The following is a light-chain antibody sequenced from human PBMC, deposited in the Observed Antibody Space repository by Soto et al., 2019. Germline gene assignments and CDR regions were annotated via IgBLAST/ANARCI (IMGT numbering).Light chain of an antibody. Sequence: EIVMTQSPATLPVSPGERATLSCRASQSVNSNLVWYQQKPGQAPRLLIYGASTRATGIPARFSGSGSGTEFTLTISGLQSEDFAVYYCQQYDSWPPLTFGGGTKVDIK. CDR2: GAS. CDR1: QSVNSN. J-gene: IGKJ4*01. V-gene: IGKV3-15*01. CDR3: QQYDSWPPLT.